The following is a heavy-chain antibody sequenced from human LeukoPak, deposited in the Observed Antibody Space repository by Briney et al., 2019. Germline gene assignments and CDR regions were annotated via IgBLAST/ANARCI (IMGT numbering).Heavy chain of an antibody. J-gene: IGHJ4*02. Sequence: SETLSLTCAVSGGSISSGGYSWSWIRQPPGKGLEWIGYIYHSGSTYYNPSLKSRVTISVDRSKNQFSLKLSSVAAADTAVYYCARGSVVPAAIGDYWGQGTLVTVSS. V-gene: IGHV4-30-2*02. CDR3: ARGSVVPAAIGDY. CDR2: IYHSGST. D-gene: IGHD2-2*01. CDR1: GGSISSGGYS.